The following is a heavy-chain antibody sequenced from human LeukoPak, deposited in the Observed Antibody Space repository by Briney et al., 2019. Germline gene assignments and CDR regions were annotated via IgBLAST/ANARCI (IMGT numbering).Heavy chain of an antibody. J-gene: IGHJ4*02. CDR3: ARGSEEMTTVTEHPKSCYFDY. Sequence: SETLSLTCTVSGGSISSGGYYWSWIRQHPGKGLEWIGYIYYSGSTYYNPSLKSRVTISVDTSKNQFSLKLSSVTAADTAVYYCARGSEEMTTVTEHPKSCYFDYWGQGILVTVSS. V-gene: IGHV4-31*03. CDR2: IYYSGST. D-gene: IGHD4-17*01. CDR1: GGSISSGGYY.